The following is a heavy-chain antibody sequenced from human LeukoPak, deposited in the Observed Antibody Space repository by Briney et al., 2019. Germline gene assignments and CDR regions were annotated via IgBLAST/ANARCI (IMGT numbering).Heavy chain of an antibody. D-gene: IGHD5-24*01. J-gene: IGHJ3*02. V-gene: IGHV4-59*08. CDR3: ARHIKDGNDAFDI. Sequence: SETLSLTCTVSGGSISSYYWSWIRQPPGKGLEWIGYIYYSGSTNYNPSLKSRVTISVDTSKNQFSLELSSVTAADTAVYYCARHIKDGNDAFDIWGQGTMVTVSS. CDR2: IYYSGST. CDR1: GGSISSYY.